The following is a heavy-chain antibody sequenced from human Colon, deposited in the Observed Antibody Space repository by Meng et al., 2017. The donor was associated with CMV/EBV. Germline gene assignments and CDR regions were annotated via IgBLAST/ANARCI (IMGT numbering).Heavy chain of an antibody. V-gene: IGHV4-4*02. CDR1: GVPISSDNW. CDR2: IYHSGTT. J-gene: IGHJ5*02. D-gene: IGHD5-18*01. CDR3: AKIPLGYSLSPLVGLDP. Sequence: QGQLHVSTPGWVKPSGTLSLFCLVSGVPISSDNWVTWVRQPPGKGLEWIGEIYHSGTTNYHPSLKSRVTISVDKSKNQVSLNLSSVTAADTAVYFCAKIPLGYSLSPLVGLDPWGQGTLVTVSS.